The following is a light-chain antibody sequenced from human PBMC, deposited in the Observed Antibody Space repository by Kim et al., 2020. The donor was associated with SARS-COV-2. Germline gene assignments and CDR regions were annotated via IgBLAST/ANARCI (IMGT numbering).Light chain of an antibody. J-gene: IGLJ1*01. CDR1: SSDGGDYQY. V-gene: IGLV2-8*01. Sequence: AVPTCGSGTSSDGGDYQYVSWYQQHPGKAPKAIIYDVKARPTGVPDRFSGSKAGNTASLTVSGLQAEDEADYYCSSYAGSNNVFGTGTKVTVL. CDR2: DVK. CDR3: SSYAGSNNV.